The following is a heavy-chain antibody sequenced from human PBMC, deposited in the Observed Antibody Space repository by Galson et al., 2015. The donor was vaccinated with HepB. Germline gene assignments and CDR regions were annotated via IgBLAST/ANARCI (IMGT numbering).Heavy chain of an antibody. D-gene: IGHD1-26*01. CDR2: IWYDGSNK. CDR1: GFPFSSYG. J-gene: IGHJ4*02. CDR3: ARDLAWYGGFDY. Sequence: SLRLSCAASGFPFSSYGMHWVRQAPGKGLEWVAVIWYDGSNKYYADSVKGRFTISRDNSKNTLFLQMNSLRVEDTAVYYCARDLAWYGGFDYWGQGTLVTVSS. V-gene: IGHV3-33*01.